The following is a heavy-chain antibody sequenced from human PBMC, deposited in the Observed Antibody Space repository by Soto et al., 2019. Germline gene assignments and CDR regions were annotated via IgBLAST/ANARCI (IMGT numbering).Heavy chain of an antibody. CDR2: VYSGGVT. J-gene: IGHJ4*02. D-gene: IGHD2-15*01. CDR1: GGSISGHF. V-gene: IGHV4-4*07. Sequence: PSETLSLTCSVSGGSISGHFWSWIRQPAGKRLEWIGRVYSGGVTYSNPSLKSRVTISRDTSKNQFSLKLTSVTAADTALYYCGKVLVGATGHTDSDSWGPGTLVTVSS. CDR3: GKVLVGATGHTDSDS.